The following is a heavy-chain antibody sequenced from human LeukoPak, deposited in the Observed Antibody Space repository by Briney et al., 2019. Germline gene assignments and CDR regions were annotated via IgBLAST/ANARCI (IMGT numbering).Heavy chain of an antibody. CDR2: IYYSGST. J-gene: IGHJ5*02. CDR1: GGSISSGDYY. D-gene: IGHD3-10*01. V-gene: IGHV4-30-4*01. CDR3: ARERIAYGRGGWFDP. Sequence: PSETLSLTCTVSGGSISSGDYYWSWIRQPPGKGLEWIGYIYYSGSTYYNPSLKSRVTISVDTSKNQFSLKLSSVTAADTAVYYCARERIAYGRGGWFDPWGQGTLVTVSS.